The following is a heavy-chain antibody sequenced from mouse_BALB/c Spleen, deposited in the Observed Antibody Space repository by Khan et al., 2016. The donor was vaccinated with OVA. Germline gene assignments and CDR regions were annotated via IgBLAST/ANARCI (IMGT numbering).Heavy chain of an antibody. J-gene: IGHJ1*01. CDR3: ASGGDWYIDV. V-gene: IGHV9-3-1*01. CDR1: GYTFTNYG. D-gene: IGHD1-1*02. Sequence: QIQLVQSGPELKKPGETVKISCKASGYTFTNYGMNWVKQAPGKGLKWMGWINTYTGEPTYADDFKGRFAFSLETSASTAYFQINNLKNEDTVTYFCASGGDWYIDVWGAGTTVTVSS. CDR2: INTYTGEP.